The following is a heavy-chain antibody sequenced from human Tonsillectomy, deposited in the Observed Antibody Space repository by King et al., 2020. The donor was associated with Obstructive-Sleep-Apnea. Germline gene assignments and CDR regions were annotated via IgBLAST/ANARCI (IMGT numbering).Heavy chain of an antibody. CDR2: ISGNSKTI. CDR3: AREDYYYGSGIFSDNWFDP. D-gene: IGHD3-10*01. Sequence: VQLVESGGGLVQPGGSLRLSCAASGFTFSRYSMNWVRQAPGKGLEWVSYISGNSKTIYYADSVKGRFTISRDNAKNSSFLRMDSLRAEDTAVYYCAREDYYYGSGIFSDNWFDPWGQGTLVTVSS. CDR1: GFTFSRYS. J-gene: IGHJ5*02. V-gene: IGHV3-48*04.